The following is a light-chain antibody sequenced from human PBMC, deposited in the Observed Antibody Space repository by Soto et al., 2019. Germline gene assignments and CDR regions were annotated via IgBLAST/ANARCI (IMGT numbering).Light chain of an antibody. Sequence: DIQMTQSPSSLSASVGDRVTITCRASQTISSYLNWYQQKPGKAPKLLIYAASSLQSAVPSRFSGSGSGTDFTLTISSLQPEDFATYYCQQSHSIPYIFGQGTKLEIK. CDR3: QQSHSIPYI. CDR1: QTISSY. CDR2: AAS. J-gene: IGKJ2*01. V-gene: IGKV1-39*01.